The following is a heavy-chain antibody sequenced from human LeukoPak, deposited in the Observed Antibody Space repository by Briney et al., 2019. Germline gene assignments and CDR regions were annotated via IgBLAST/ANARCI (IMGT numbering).Heavy chain of an antibody. J-gene: IGHJ6*03. V-gene: IGHV1-2*02. Sequence: ASVKVSCKASGYTFTGYYMHWVRQAPGQGLEWMGWINPSSGGTNYAQKFQGRVTMTRDTSISTAYMELSRLRSDDTAVYYCARVEYGDYPNYYYMDVWGKGTTVTVSS. CDR3: ARVEYGDYPNYYYMDV. CDR1: GYTFTGYY. CDR2: INPSSGGT. D-gene: IGHD4-17*01.